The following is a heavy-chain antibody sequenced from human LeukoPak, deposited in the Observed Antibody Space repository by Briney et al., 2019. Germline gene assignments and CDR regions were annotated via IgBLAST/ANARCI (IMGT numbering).Heavy chain of an antibody. D-gene: IGHD3-16*01. Sequence: GRSLRLSCTASGFTFGDYAMSWVRQAPGTGLEWVGFIRSKAYGGTTEYAASVKGRFTISRDDSKSIAYLQMNSLKTEDTAVYYCTRAFVRSPDYWGQGTLVTVSS. V-gene: IGHV3-49*04. CDR3: TRAFVRSPDY. J-gene: IGHJ4*02. CDR2: IRSKAYGGTT. CDR1: GFTFGDYA.